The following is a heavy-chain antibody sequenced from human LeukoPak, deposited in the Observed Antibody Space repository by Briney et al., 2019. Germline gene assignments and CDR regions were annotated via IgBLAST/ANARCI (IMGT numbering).Heavy chain of an antibody. CDR3: ARDPKNTYYLDV. CDR1: GYTFTGYY. J-gene: IGHJ6*03. CDR2: IDPNRGGT. Sequence: GASVKVSCKASGYTFTGYYLHWVRQAPGQGLEWMGWIDPNRGGTNYAQQFQGQVTMTRDTSISTAYMELSRLTSDDTAVYYCARDPKNTYYLDVWGKGTTVTVSS. V-gene: IGHV1-2*02.